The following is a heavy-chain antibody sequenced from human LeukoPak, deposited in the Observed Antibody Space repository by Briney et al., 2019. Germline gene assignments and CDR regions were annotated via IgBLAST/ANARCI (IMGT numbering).Heavy chain of an antibody. Sequence: PSETLSLTCTVSGGSISSYYWSWIRQPPGKGLEWIGYIYYSGSTNYSPSLKSRVTISVDTSKNQFSLKLSSVTAADTAVYYCARTAVAGKGYYFDYWGQGTLVTVSS. D-gene: IGHD6-19*01. CDR2: IYYSGST. CDR3: ARTAVAGKGYYFDY. J-gene: IGHJ4*02. CDR1: GGSISSYY. V-gene: IGHV4-59*08.